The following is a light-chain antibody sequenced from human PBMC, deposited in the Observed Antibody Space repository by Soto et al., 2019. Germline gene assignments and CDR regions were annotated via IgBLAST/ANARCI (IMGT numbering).Light chain of an antibody. Sequence: QSVLTQPASVSGSPGQSITISCTGTSSDVGAYNYVSWYQQHPGKAPKLMIYEVSNRPSGVSNRFSGSKSGNTASLTISGLQPEDEAEYYCCSYAGRINFLFGGGTKLTVL. CDR3: CSYAGRINFL. CDR2: EVS. CDR1: SSDVGAYNY. V-gene: IGLV2-14*01. J-gene: IGLJ3*02.